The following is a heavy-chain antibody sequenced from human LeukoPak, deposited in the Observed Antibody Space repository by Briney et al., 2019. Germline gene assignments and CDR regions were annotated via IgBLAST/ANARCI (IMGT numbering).Heavy chain of an antibody. J-gene: IGHJ4*02. CDR2: ISGSGGST. CDR1: GFTFSSYA. D-gene: IGHD6-13*01. Sequence: PGGSLRLSCAASGFTFSSYAMSWVRQAPGKGLEWVSAISGSGGSTYYADSVKGRFTISRDNSKNTLYLQMNSLRSEDTAVYYCATGIAAAGTNPFDYWGQGTLVTVSS. V-gene: IGHV3-23*01. CDR3: ATGIAAAGTNPFDY.